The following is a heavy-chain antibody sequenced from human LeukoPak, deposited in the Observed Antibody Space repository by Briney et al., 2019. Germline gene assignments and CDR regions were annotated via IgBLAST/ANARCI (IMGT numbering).Heavy chain of an antibody. CDR1: GGSFSGYY. Sequence: SETLSLTCAVYGGSFSGYYWSWIRQPPGKGLEWIGEINHSGSTNYNSSLKSRVTISVDTSKNQFSLKLSSVTAADTAVYYCARGKGLLWFGELFGQYNWFDPWGQGTLVTVSS. V-gene: IGHV4-34*01. D-gene: IGHD3-10*01. CDR3: ARGKGLLWFGELFGQYNWFDP. CDR2: INHSGST. J-gene: IGHJ5*02.